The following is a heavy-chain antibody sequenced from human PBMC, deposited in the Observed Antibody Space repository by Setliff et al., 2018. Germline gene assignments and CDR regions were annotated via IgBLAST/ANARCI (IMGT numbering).Heavy chain of an antibody. V-gene: IGHV4-34*01. D-gene: IGHD2-21*01. Sequence: SETLSLTCAVYGGSFSNYYWSWIRQPLGKGLEWLGEVSHSGSTNYKPSLKSRVAMSVDTSKNQISLKLSSVTAADTAVYYCAKEYVVIQFVTNVHNHYGMDVWGQGTTGTVSS. CDR3: AKEYVVIQFVTNVHNHYGMDV. CDR1: GGSFSNYY. J-gene: IGHJ6*02. CDR2: VSHSGST.